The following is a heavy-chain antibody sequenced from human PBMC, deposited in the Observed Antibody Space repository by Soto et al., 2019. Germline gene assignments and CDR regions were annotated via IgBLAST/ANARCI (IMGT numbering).Heavy chain of an antibody. CDR2: IIPILGIA. D-gene: IGHD5-18*01. CDR3: VRDPGYSYGFIYGMDG. J-gene: IGHJ6*02. V-gene: IGHV1-69*08. CDR1: GGTFSSYT. Sequence: QVQLVQSGAEVKKPGSSVKVSCKASGGTFSSYTISWVRQAPGQGLEWMGRIIPILGIANYAQKFQGRVTITADKSTSTAYMELSSRRSEDTAVYYCVRDPGYSYGFIYGMDGWGQGTTVTVSS.